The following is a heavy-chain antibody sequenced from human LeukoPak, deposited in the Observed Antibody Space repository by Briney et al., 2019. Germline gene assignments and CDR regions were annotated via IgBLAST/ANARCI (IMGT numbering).Heavy chain of an antibody. CDR2: ISGSGGST. D-gene: IGHD3-22*01. J-gene: IGHJ4*02. CDR1: GFTFSSYA. Sequence: GGPLRLSCAASGFTFSSYAMSWVRQAPGKGLEWVSAISGSGGSTYYADSVKGRFTISRDNSKNTLYLQMNSLRAEDTAVYYCARMYYYDSSGYYLEYWGQGTLVTVSS. V-gene: IGHV3-23*01. CDR3: ARMYYYDSSGYYLEY.